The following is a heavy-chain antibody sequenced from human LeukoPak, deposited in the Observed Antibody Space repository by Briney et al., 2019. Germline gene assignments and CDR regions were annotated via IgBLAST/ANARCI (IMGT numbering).Heavy chain of an antibody. Sequence: GXTVXXNYMSWVRQAPGKXLEWVSVIYSGGSTYYADSVKGRFTISRDNSENTLYLQMNSLRAEDTAVYYCARDKVDGMDVWGQGTTVTVSS. CDR3: ARDKVDGMDV. V-gene: IGHV3-53*01. CDR1: GXTVXXNY. J-gene: IGHJ6*02. CDR2: IYSGGST.